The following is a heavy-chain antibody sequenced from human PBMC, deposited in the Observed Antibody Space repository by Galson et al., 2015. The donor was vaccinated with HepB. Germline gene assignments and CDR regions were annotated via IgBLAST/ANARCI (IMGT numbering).Heavy chain of an antibody. D-gene: IGHD4-17*01. CDR3: ATEGDYSSFGY. CDR2: IYYSGNT. Sequence: ETLSLTCTVSGGSVSSGSYYWSWIRQPPGKGLEWIGYIYYSGNTNYNPSLKSRVTISIDTSKSQFSLKLSSVTAADTAMYYCATEGDYSSFGYWGQGTLVTVSS. V-gene: IGHV4-61*01. J-gene: IGHJ4*02. CDR1: GGSVSSGSYY.